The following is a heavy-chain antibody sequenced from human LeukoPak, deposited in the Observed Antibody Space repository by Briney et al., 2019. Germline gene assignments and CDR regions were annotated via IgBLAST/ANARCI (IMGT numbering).Heavy chain of an antibody. D-gene: IGHD2/OR15-2a*01. Sequence: PGGSLRLSCAASGFTVSSNYIRWVRQAAGKGLEWVSVIYSGGSTYYADSVKGRFTISRDNSKNTLYLQMNSLRAEETAVYYCARGAEFDCNQFDYWGQGTLVTVSS. CDR1: GFTVSSNY. CDR3: ARGAEFDCNQFDY. CDR2: IYSGGST. V-gene: IGHV3-53*01. J-gene: IGHJ4*02.